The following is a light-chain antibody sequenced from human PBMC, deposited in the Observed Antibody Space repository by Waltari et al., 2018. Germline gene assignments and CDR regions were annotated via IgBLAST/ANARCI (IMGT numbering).Light chain of an antibody. CDR1: QSVRGY. V-gene: IGKV3-20*01. J-gene: IGKJ1*01. CDR3: HQYGDSPGM. Sequence: EIVLTQSPATLSLSPGERATLSCRASQSVRGYLAWYQQKPGQAPRLLIFGTSSRATGIPDRFSGSGSGADFTLTISGLEPEDFAVYYCHQYGDSPGMFGQGTQVEIK. CDR2: GTS.